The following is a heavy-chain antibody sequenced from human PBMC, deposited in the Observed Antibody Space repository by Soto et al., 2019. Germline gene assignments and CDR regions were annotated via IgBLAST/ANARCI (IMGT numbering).Heavy chain of an antibody. CDR1: RYTFSTYA. CDR3: ARDGAVAGGINFDY. J-gene: IGHJ4*02. Sequence: ASVKVSCKASRYTFSTYAIHWVRQAPGQRLEWMGWINAGNGNTKYSRKFQGRVTITRDTSASTAYMELSSLRSEDTAVYYCARDGAVAGGINFDYWGQGTLVTVSS. D-gene: IGHD6-19*01. CDR2: INAGNGNT. V-gene: IGHV1-3*01.